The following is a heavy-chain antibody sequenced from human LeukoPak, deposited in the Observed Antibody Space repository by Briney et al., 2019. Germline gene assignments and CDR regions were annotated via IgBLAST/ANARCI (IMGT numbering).Heavy chain of an antibody. Sequence: SETLSLTCAVYGGSFSGYYWSWIRQPPGKGLEWIGEINHSGSTNYNPSLKSRVTISVDTSKNQFSLKLSSVTAADTAVYYCARAGPGSAAYYYYYMDVWGKGTTVTVSS. J-gene: IGHJ6*03. CDR2: INHSGST. D-gene: IGHD1-26*01. CDR1: GGSFSGYY. CDR3: ARAGPGSAAYYYYYMDV. V-gene: IGHV4-34*01.